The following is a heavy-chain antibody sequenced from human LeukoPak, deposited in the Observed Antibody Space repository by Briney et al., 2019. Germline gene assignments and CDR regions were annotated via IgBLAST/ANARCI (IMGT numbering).Heavy chain of an antibody. J-gene: IGHJ2*01. CDR2: IRNKPNNYAT. V-gene: IGHV3-73*01. CDR3: TRRPFGGNASPYWYFDL. CDR1: GFTFTDSA. D-gene: IGHD4-23*01. Sequence: GGSLKLSCAASGFTFTDSAMHWVRQASGKGLEWVGRIRNKPNNYATAYAASVKGRFTISRDDSKNTAFLQMNSLETEDTAVYYCTRRPFGGNASPYWYFDLWGRGTLVTVSS.